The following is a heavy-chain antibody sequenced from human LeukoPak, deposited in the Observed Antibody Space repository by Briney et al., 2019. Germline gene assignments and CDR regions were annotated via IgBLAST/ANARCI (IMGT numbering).Heavy chain of an antibody. D-gene: IGHD3-10*01. Sequence: ASVTVSFKSSGYTFTSYRISWERQASGQGLEWMGWISEYNGNTNYEQKVQGRITMTTDTSTSTAYKELRSLRTDDTAVYYCAREGYDGFDYWGQGTLVTVSS. CDR3: AREGYDGFDY. CDR1: GYTFTSYR. V-gene: IGHV1-18*01. J-gene: IGHJ4*02. CDR2: ISEYNGNT.